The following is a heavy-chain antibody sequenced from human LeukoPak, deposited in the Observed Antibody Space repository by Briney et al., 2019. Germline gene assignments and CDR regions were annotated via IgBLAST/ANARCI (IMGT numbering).Heavy chain of an antibody. J-gene: IGHJ6*04. D-gene: IGHD3-10*02. V-gene: IGHV3-48*04. CDR3: AELGITMIGGV. Sequence: GSLRLSCAASGFTFTNYWMNWVRQAPGKGLEWVSYISSSGSTIYYAESVKGRFTISRDNAKNSLYLQMNSLGAEDTAVYYCAELGITMIGGVWGKGTTVTISS. CDR1: GFTFTNYW. CDR2: ISSSGSTI.